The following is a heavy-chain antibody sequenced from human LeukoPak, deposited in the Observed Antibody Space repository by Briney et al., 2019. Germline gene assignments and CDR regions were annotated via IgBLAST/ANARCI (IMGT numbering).Heavy chain of an antibody. D-gene: IGHD1-26*01. V-gene: IGHV1-24*01. CDR1: GYTLTKLS. Sequence: ASVRVSCKVSGYTLTKLSMHWVRQAPGNGLEWMGGFDPEDGETIYAQKFQGRVTMTKDTSTDTAYMELSSLRSEDTAVYYCATIGVGAVDAFDIWGQGTMVTVSS. CDR3: ATIGVGAVDAFDI. J-gene: IGHJ3*02. CDR2: FDPEDGET.